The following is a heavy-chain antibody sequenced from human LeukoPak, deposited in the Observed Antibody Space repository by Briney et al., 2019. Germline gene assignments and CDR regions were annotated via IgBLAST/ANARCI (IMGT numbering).Heavy chain of an antibody. CDR1: GDSLSSYL. Sequence: SGTLSLTSTVPGDSLSSYLRCWVREPPGKGLEWIGYIYTSVRTTYNPSLKRRVTISVPTTTQQFSLILSSVIAALTALHYCAEHCGGTDKTCNRYYFDYWGQGTLVTVSS. V-gene: IGHV4-4*09. CDR2: IYTSVRT. J-gene: IGHJ4*02. D-gene: IGHD2-21*01. CDR3: AEHCGGTDKTCNRYYFDY.